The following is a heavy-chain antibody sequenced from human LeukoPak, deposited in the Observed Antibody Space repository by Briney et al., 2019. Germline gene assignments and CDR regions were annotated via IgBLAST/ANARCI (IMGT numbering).Heavy chain of an antibody. J-gene: IGHJ4*02. CDR3: VKESLYSGSWYVGH. CDR2: ISSSGTTI. D-gene: IGHD6-13*01. CDR1: GFTFNNYE. V-gene: IGHV3-48*03. Sequence: GGSLRLSCAASGFTFNNYEMNWVRQAPGKGLEWVSYISSSGTTIYYADSVKGRFTISRDNAKNSLYLQMDSLRAEDTAVYYCVKESLYSGSWYVGHWGQGTLVTVSS.